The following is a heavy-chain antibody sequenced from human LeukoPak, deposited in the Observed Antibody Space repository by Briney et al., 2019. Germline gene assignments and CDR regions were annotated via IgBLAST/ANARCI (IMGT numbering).Heavy chain of an antibody. V-gene: IGHV1-18*01. J-gene: IGHJ4*02. CDR1: GYTFTSYG. Sequence: ASVKVSCKASGYTFTSYGISWVRQAPGQGLEWMGWISAYNGNTNHAQKLQGRVTMTTDTSTTTAYMELRSLRSDDTAVYYCARVAFGGYFFDYWGQGTLVTVSS. CDR3: ARVAFGGYFFDY. CDR2: ISAYNGNT. D-gene: IGHD2-15*01.